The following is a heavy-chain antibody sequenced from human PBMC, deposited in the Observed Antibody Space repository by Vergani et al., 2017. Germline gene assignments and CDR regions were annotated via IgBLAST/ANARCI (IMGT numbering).Heavy chain of an antibody. D-gene: IGHD3-16*01. V-gene: IGHV4-39*01. J-gene: IGHJ2*01. CDR3: ASVKYYSDSTSHFRGRYFDV. Sequence: QMQLQESGPGLVKASETLPLTCTVSGDSIISRSYYWGWIRQPPGKGLEWIGSIYNSGNGDSSSSLKSRVTISADTSKNQFSLRLTSVTAADTAVYYCASVKYYSDSTSHFRGRYFDVWGRGTLVTVPS. CDR1: GDSIISRSYY. CDR2: IYNSGNG.